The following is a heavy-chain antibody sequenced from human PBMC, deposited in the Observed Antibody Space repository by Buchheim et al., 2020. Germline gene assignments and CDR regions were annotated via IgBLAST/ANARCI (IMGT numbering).Heavy chain of an antibody. V-gene: IGHV4-30-4*01. CDR2: IYYSGST. J-gene: IGHJ6*02. Sequence: QVQLQESGPGLVKPSQTLSLTCTVSGGSISSGDYYWSWIRQPPGKGLEWIGYIYYSGSTYYNPSLKSRVTIPVDTSKNQFSLKLSSVTAADTAVYYCARVTGEWLRLLYYYYGMDVWGQGTT. CDR3: ARVTGEWLRLLYYYYGMDV. D-gene: IGHD5-12*01. CDR1: GGSISSGDYY.